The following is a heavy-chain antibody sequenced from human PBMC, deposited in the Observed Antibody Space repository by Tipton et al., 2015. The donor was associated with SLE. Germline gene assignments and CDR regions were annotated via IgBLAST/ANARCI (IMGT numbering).Heavy chain of an antibody. V-gene: IGHV4-39*07. J-gene: IGHJ5*02. CDR3: ARGESDYYGSGSPWSWFDP. Sequence: TLSLTCTVSGGSFSSDTYLWGWIRQPPGKGLEWIGEINHSGSTNYNPSLKSRVTISVDTSKNQFSLKLSSVTAADTAVYYCARGESDYYGSGSPWSWFDPWGQGTLVTVSS. CDR1: GGSFSSDTYL. D-gene: IGHD3-10*01. CDR2: INHSGST.